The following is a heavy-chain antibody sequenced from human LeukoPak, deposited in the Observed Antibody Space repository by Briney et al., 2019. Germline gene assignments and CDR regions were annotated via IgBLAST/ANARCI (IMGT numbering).Heavy chain of an antibody. D-gene: IGHD6-19*01. CDR2: ISYDGSNK. Sequence: PGRSLRLSCAASGFTFSSYGMHWVRQAPGKGLEWVAVISYDGSNKYYADSVKGRFTISRDNSKNTLYLQMSSLRAEDTAVYYCAKAGSSGWNNWFDPWGQGTLVTVSS. CDR3: AKAGSSGWNNWFDP. CDR1: GFTFSSYG. J-gene: IGHJ5*02. V-gene: IGHV3-30*18.